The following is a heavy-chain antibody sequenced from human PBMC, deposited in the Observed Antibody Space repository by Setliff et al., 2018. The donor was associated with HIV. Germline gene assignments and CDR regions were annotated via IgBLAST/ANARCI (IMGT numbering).Heavy chain of an antibody. Sequence: PSETLSLTCTVSGGSISSSYWTWTRQPPGKGLKWIGNIHYSGSTNYNPSLKSRVTISVDTSRSQFSLKLSSVTAADTAVYYCARHRYYDILFDPWGQGTLVTVSS. CDR1: GGSISSSY. J-gene: IGHJ5*02. CDR3: ARHRYYDILFDP. V-gene: IGHV4-59*01. CDR2: IHYSGST. D-gene: IGHD3-9*01.